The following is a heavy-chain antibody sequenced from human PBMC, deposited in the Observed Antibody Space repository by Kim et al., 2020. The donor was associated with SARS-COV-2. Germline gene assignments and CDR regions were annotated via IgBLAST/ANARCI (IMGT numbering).Heavy chain of an antibody. CDR2: IYPGDSDT. J-gene: IGHJ6*02. CDR3: ARTLGGGSGSYYLYYYYGMDV. V-gene: IGHV5-51*01. Sequence: GESLKISCKGSGYSFTSYWIGWVRQMPGKGLEWMGIIYPGDSDTRYSPSFQGQVTISADKSISTAYLQWSSLKASDTAMYYCARTLGGGSGSYYLYYYYGMDVWGQGTTVTVSS. D-gene: IGHD1-26*01. CDR1: GYSFTSYW.